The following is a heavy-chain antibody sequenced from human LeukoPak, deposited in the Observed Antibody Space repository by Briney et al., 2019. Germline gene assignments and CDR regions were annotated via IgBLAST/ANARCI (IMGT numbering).Heavy chain of an antibody. CDR3: AREGSSWYWGTATRGWYFDL. D-gene: IGHD6-13*01. Sequence: PSETLSLTCTVSGGSISSSSYYWGWIRQPPGKGLEWIGSIYYSGSTYYNPSLKSRVIISVDTSKNQFSLKLSSVTAADTAVYYCAREGSSWYWGTATRGWYFDLWGRGTLVTVSS. V-gene: IGHV4-39*07. CDR2: IYYSGST. CDR1: GGSISSSSYY. J-gene: IGHJ2*01.